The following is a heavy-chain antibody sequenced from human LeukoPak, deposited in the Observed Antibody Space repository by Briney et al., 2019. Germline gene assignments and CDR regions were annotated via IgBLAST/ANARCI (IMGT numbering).Heavy chain of an antibody. J-gene: IGHJ3*02. Sequence: ASVKVSCKVSGYTLTELSMHWVRQAPGKGLEWMGGFDPEDGETIYAQKFQGRVTMTEDTSTDTAYMELSSLRSEDTAVYYCATSSIRFNDYSHIVVVPAATERGDAFDIWGQGTMVTVSS. CDR1: GYTLTELS. CDR3: ATSSIRFNDYSHIVVVPAATERGDAFDI. D-gene: IGHD2-2*01. CDR2: FDPEDGET. V-gene: IGHV1-24*01.